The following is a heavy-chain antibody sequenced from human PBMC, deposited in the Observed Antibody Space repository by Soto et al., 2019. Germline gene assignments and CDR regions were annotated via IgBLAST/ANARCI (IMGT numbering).Heavy chain of an antibody. CDR2: INPNSGGT. CDR3: ARTAVAGIHYYGMEV. Sequence: ASVKVSCKASGYTFTGYYRHWVRQAPGQGLEWMGWINPNSGGTNYAQKFQGWVTMTRDTPISTAYMELSRLRSDDTAVYYCARTAVAGIHYYGMEVWGQGTTVAVCS. CDR1: GYTFTGYY. J-gene: IGHJ6*02. D-gene: IGHD6-19*01. V-gene: IGHV1-2*04.